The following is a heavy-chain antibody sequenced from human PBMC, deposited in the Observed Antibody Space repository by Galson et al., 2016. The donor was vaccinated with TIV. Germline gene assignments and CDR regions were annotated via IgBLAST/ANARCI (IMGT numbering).Heavy chain of an antibody. D-gene: IGHD3/OR15-3a*01. CDR2: INPASGGT. J-gene: IGHJ4*02. V-gene: IGHV1-2*02. CDR3: ARDGLDMTTAVALPDY. Sequence: SVKVSCKAYGYTFTDYYIHFVRQAPGQGLEWMGWINPASGGTNLAQKFQGRVTMTRDTSISTVFMELRRLTSDDTAVYYCARDGLDMTTAVALPDYWGQGTLVTVSS. CDR1: GYTFTDYY.